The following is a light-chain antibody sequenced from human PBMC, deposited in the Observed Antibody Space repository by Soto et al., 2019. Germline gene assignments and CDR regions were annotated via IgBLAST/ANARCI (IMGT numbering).Light chain of an antibody. CDR1: SSNIGAGYD. CDR2: GNN. CDR3: QSYDSSLNGWV. V-gene: IGLV1-40*01. J-gene: IGLJ3*02. Sequence: QSVLTQPPSVSGAPGQRVAISRTGSSSNIGAGYDVHWYQQLPGTAPKLLIYGNNNRPSGVPDRFSGSKSGTSAFLAITGLQAEDEADYYCQSYDSSLNGWVFGGGTKVTVL.